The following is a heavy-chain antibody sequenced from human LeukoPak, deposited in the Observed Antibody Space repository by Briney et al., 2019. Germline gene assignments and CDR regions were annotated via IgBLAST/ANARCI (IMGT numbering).Heavy chain of an antibody. CDR3: ARDYGGSSPFDY. CDR1: GFTFSTYN. CDR2: ITSSSRYI. V-gene: IGHV3-21*01. Sequence: GRSLRLSCAASGFTFSTYNMNWVRQAPGKGLEWVSSITSSSRYIYYADSVKGRFTISRDNAKNSLYLQMNSLRAEDTAVYYCARDYGGSSPFDYWGQGTLVTVSS. J-gene: IGHJ4*02. D-gene: IGHD4-23*01.